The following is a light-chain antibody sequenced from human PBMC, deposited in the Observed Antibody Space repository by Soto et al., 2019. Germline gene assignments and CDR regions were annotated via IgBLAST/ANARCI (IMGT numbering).Light chain of an antibody. CDR1: SGHSSYA. Sequence: QPLLTQSPSASASLGASVKLTCTLSSGHSSYAIAWHQQQPEKGPRYLMKLNSDGSHSKGDGIPDRFSGSSSGAERYLTISSLQSEDEADYYCQTWGSGTVVFGGGTKVTVL. J-gene: IGLJ2*01. CDR3: QTWGSGTVV. CDR2: LNSDGSH. V-gene: IGLV4-69*01.